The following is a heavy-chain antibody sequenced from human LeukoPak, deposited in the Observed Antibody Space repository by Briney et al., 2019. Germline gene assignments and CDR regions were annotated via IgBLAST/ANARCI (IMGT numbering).Heavy chain of an antibody. Sequence: SETLSLTCTVSGGSISSSSYYWGWIRQPPGKGLEWIGSMYYSGGTYYNPSLKRRVTISVDTSKNQFSLKLNSVTAADTAVYYCASSRYDFYCIGSSCYPHYFDYWGQGTLVTVSS. J-gene: IGHJ4*02. CDR3: ASSRYDFYCIGSSCYPHYFDY. D-gene: IGHD2-15*01. CDR2: MYYSGGT. V-gene: IGHV4-39*01. CDR1: GGSISSSSYY.